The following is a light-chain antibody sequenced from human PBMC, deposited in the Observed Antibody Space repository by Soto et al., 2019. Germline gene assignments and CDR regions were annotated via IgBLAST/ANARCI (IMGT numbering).Light chain of an antibody. V-gene: IGKV3-15*01. CDR3: QQYNNGPPIT. J-gene: IGKJ5*01. CDR1: QSVSSSS. CDR2: GAS. Sequence: VLRHSLGTLPLSPSDRASLSCRAIQSVSSSSLAWYQQKPGQAPRLLIYGASTRATGIPARFSGSGSGTEFTLTISSLQSEDFAIYYCQQYNNGPPITFGQGTLLEIK.